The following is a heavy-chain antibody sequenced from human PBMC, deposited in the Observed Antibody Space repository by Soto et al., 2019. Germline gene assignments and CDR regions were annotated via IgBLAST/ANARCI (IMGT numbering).Heavy chain of an antibody. CDR2: IIPMLGVR. Sequence: QVQLVQSRAEVKKPGSSVNVSCKESGGTFSTYSMFWVRQAPGQGLEWMGRIIPMLGVRNYAQRFQDRVTIIADKSTATVHMELSSLRSEDTALYYCTIGSWSGEVFDIWGQGTMVTVSS. D-gene: IGHD2-21*01. CDR3: TIGSWSGEVFDI. V-gene: IGHV1-69*02. J-gene: IGHJ3*02. CDR1: GGTFSTYS.